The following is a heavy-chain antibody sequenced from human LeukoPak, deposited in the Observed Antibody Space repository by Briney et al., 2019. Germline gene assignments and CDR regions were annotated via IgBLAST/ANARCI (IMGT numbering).Heavy chain of an antibody. J-gene: IGHJ4*02. CDR3: ARDQMDRGLYTNHLDK. D-gene: IGHD2-8*01. CDR1: GYTFTSYG. V-gene: IGHV1-18*01. CDR2: ISAYNGNT. Sequence: GASVKVSCKASGYTFTSYGISWVRQAPGQGLEWMGWISAYNGNTNYAQKLQGRVTMTTDTSTSTAYMELRSLRSDDTAVYYCARDQMDRGLYTNHLDKWGQGTLVTVSS.